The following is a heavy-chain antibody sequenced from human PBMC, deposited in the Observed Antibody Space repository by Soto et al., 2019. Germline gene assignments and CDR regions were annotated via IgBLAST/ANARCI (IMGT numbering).Heavy chain of an antibody. Sequence: QVQLVQSGAEVKKPGSSVKVSCKASGGTFSSYAISWVRQAPGQGLEWMGGIIPIFGTANYAQKFQGRVTIXXDXSXXTADMALSSLRSEDTAVYYCARWVTGSSLYNWFDPWGQGTLVTVSS. J-gene: IGHJ5*02. CDR2: IIPIFGTA. CDR3: ARWVTGSSLYNWFDP. D-gene: IGHD1-20*01. V-gene: IGHV1-69*12. CDR1: GGTFSSYA.